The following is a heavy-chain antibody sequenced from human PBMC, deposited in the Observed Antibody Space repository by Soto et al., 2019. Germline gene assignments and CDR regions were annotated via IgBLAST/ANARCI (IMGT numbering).Heavy chain of an antibody. D-gene: IGHD1-7*01. V-gene: IGHV2-5*02. CDR2: IYWDDDK. Sequence: QITLKESGPTLVKPTQTLTLTCNFSGFSFSTDGMGVGWIRQPPGKALEWLALIYWDDDKRFSPSQKSRLTITKDGSRNQVVLTLTNMDPADTATYYCAHVYWAASGTRYYFDYGSQGTLVTVSS. CDR3: AHVYWAASGTRYYFDY. J-gene: IGHJ4*02. CDR1: GFSFSTDGMG.